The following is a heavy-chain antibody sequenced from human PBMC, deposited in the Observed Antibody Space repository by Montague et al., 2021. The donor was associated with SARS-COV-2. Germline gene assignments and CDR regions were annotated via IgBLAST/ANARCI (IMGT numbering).Heavy chain of an antibody. D-gene: IGHD4-17*01. CDR2: VYYSEYT. Sequence: SETLSLTCTVSGDSVSSSDHYWGWIRQPPGKGLEWLGIVYYSEYTYYNPSVKGRVAISIDASKNQFSLKLNSLTATDTAIYHCARRRLREDYFDFWGQGTLLTVSS. CDR1: GDSVSSSDHY. J-gene: IGHJ4*02. CDR3: ARRRLREDYFDF. V-gene: IGHV4-39*01.